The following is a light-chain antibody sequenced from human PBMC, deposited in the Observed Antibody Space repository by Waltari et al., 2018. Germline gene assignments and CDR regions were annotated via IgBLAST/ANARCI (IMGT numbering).Light chain of an antibody. V-gene: IGKV4-1*01. CDR3: QQYYSTPPYT. J-gene: IGKJ2*01. CDR1: QSILYSSNNKNC. Sequence: DIVMTQSPDSLAVPLGERATINCKSSQSILYSSNNKNCLAWYQQKPGQPPKLLIYWASTRESGVPDRFSGSGSGTDFTLTISSLQAEDVAVYYCQQYYSTPPYTFGQGTKLE. CDR2: WAS.